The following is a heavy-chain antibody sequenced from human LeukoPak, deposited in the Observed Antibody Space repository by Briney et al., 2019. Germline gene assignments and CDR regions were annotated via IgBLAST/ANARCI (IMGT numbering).Heavy chain of an antibody. V-gene: IGHV3-23*01. CDR3: AKVGYSGYGLLDY. CDR1: GFTFSGYA. CDR2: ISGSGGST. Sequence: GGSLRLSCAASGFTFSGYAMSWVRQAPGKGLEWVSAISGSGGSTYYADSVKGRFTISRDNSKNTLYLQMNSLRAEDTAVYYCAKVGYSGYGLLDYWGQGTLVTVSS. J-gene: IGHJ4*02. D-gene: IGHD5-12*01.